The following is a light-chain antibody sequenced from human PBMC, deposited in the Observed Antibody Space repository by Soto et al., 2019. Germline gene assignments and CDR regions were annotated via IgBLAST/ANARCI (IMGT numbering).Light chain of an antibody. CDR1: QSVSSN. CDR2: GAS. V-gene: IGKV3-15*01. J-gene: IGKJ5*01. Sequence: EIVMKQSPAPLSLSPGERATLSCTASQSVSSNLAWYQQKPGQAPRLLIYGASTRATGIPARFSGSGSGTEFTLTISSRQSEDFAVYYYQQYNNRTPMTFGQGTRLET. CDR3: QQYNNRTPMT.